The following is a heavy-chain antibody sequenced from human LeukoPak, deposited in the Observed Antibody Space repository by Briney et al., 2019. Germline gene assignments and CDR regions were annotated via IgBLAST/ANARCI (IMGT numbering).Heavy chain of an antibody. Sequence: GGSLRLSCVASGVTLSSYAMSWARQAPGKGLEWVSGISSSGSGGNTYYADSVKGRFTISRDNPKNTLYLQMNSLRAEDTAVYYCAKAGGWFGELLQTSADNWFDPWGQGTLVTVSS. D-gene: IGHD3-10*01. V-gene: IGHV3-23*01. CDR2: ISSSGSGGNT. J-gene: IGHJ5*02. CDR1: GVTLSSYA. CDR3: AKAGGWFGELLQTSADNWFDP.